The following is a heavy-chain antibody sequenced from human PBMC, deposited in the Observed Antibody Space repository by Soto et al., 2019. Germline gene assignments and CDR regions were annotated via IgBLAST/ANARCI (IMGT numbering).Heavy chain of an antibody. Sequence: GGPLRLSCAASGFTFSNAWMNWVRQAPGKGLEWVGRIKSKTDGGTTDYAAPVKGRFTISRDDSKNTLYLQMNSLKTEDTAVYYCTTSVLRFLEWFTPVWSYYGMDVWGQGTTVTVSS. V-gene: IGHV3-15*07. CDR2: IKSKTDGGTT. J-gene: IGHJ6*02. D-gene: IGHD3-3*01. CDR1: GFTFSNAW. CDR3: TTSVLRFLEWFTPVWSYYGMDV.